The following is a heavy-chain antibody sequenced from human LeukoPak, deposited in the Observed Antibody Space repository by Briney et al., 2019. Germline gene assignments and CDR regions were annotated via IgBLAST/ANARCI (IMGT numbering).Heavy chain of an antibody. CDR3: AKATGGGATLRYFDWSQYYYYGMGV. Sequence: GASLTRSSAASGFTFSTYAMSWVRQAPGKGLQCVSAISGSGGSTDYADSGKVRFTISRDNSKNTLYLQMNSLRAEDTAVYYCAKATGGGATLRYFDWSQYYYYGMGVWGQGTTVTVSS. CDR1: GFTFSTYA. V-gene: IGHV3-23*01. J-gene: IGHJ6*02. CDR2: ISGSGGST. D-gene: IGHD3-9*01.